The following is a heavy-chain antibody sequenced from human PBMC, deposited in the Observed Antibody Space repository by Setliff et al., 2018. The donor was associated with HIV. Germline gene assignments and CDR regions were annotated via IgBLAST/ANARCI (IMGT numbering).Heavy chain of an antibody. Sequence: ASVKVSCKISGFTLNELSIQWVRQAPAKGLEWMGGFDPEAGEIIYAQKFQGRATMTEDTSTDTAYMDPSSLRSEDTAVYYCATHPPYRSAWYMRSWGQGTLVTVSS. CDR2: FDPEAGEI. CDR1: GFTLNELS. D-gene: IGHD6-19*01. V-gene: IGHV1-24*01. J-gene: IGHJ5*02. CDR3: ATHPPYRSAWYMRS.